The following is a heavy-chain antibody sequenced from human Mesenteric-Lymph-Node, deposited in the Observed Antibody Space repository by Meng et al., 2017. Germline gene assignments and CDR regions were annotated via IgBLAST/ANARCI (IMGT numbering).Heavy chain of an antibody. Sequence: SAKVSCKASGFTFTSSAVQWVRQARGQRLEWIGWIVVGSGNTNYAQKFQERVTITRDMSTSTAYMELSSLRSEDTAVYYCASKRYCSGGSCYFDYWGQGTLVTVSS. D-gene: IGHD2-15*01. J-gene: IGHJ4*02. CDR2: IVVGSGNT. CDR1: GFTFTSSA. V-gene: IGHV1-58*01. CDR3: ASKRYCSGGSCYFDY.